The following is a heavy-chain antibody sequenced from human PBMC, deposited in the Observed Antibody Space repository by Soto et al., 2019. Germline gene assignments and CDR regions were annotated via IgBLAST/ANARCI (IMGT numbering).Heavy chain of an antibody. CDR1: GYTFSDHW. CDR2: IYPDDSDT. Sequence: GESLKISCKGSGYTFSDHWIAWVRHMPGKGLEWMGIIYPDDSDTRYRPSFQGQVTISGDKSVSTPYLQRNSLHPSDTAIYYCVSQAWIHRWGPLSYFDYWGRGTKVTVSS. CDR3: VSQAWIHRWGPLSYFDY. J-gene: IGHJ4*01. D-gene: IGHD5-18*01. V-gene: IGHV5-51*01.